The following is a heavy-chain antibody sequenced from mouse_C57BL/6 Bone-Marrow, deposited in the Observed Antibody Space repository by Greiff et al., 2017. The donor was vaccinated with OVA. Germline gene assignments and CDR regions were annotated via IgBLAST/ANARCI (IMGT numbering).Heavy chain of an antibody. D-gene: IGHD4-1*01. CDR1: GYTFTNYW. V-gene: IGHV1-63*01. J-gene: IGHJ3*01. CDR3: ARSAGTLFAY. Sequence: VKLMESGAELVRPGTSVKMSCKASGYTFTNYWIGWAKQRPGHGLEWIGDIYPGGGYTNYNEKFKGKATLTADKSSSTAYMQFSSLTSEDSAIYYCARSAGTLFAYWGQGTLVTVSA. CDR2: IYPGGGYT.